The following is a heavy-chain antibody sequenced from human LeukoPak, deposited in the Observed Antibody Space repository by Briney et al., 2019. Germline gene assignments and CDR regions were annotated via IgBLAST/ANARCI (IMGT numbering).Heavy chain of an antibody. V-gene: IGHV1-46*02. CDR2: VNPSDGYT. Sequence: ASVKVSCKASGYTFNRFYIHWVRQARGQGLEWMGIVNPSDGYTTYAQKFQGRVTMTRDMSTSTVYMELSSLTSDDTAMHFCARDISTFSGTFPGGDHWGQGTLVTVSS. J-gene: IGHJ4*02. CDR3: ARDISTFSGTFPGGDH. CDR1: GYTFNRFY. D-gene: IGHD1-26*01.